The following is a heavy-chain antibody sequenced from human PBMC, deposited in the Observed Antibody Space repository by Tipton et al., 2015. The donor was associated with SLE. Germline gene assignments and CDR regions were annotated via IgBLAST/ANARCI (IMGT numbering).Heavy chain of an antibody. D-gene: IGHD3/OR15-3a*01. CDR2: IKQDGSEK. V-gene: IGHV3-7*01. J-gene: IGHJ3*02. CDR3: ARDSGGLDSDPLDI. CDR1: GFTFSSYW. Sequence: SLRLSCAASGFTFSSYWMSWVRQAPGKGLEWVANIKQDGSEKYYVDSVKGRFTISRDNAKNSLYLQMNSLRAEDTAVYYCARDSGGLDSDPLDIWGQVTMVAVSS.